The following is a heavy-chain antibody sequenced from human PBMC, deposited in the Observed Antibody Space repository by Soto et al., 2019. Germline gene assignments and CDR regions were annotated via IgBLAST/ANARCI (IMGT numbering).Heavy chain of an antibody. CDR2: ISTYNSRT. CDR3: ARARYCASPSCYKHYYYGMDT. J-gene: IGHJ6*02. D-gene: IGHD2-2*02. Sequence: QVQLVQSGAGVRKPGASVKFSAEASGSTFTGHGITWGRQAPGQGLEGLGWISTYNSRTHYAQKVQGRVTMTTDTSTSTAYLDLRSLTFDDTAVYYCARARYCASPSCYKHYYYGMDTWGQGTTVTVSS. V-gene: IGHV1-18*04. CDR1: GSTFTGHG.